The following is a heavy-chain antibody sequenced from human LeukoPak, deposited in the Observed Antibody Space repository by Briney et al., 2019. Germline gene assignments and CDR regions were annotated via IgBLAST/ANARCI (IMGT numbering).Heavy chain of an antibody. V-gene: IGHV4-39*07. Sequence: PSETLSLTCTVSGGSISSSSYYWGWIRQPPGKGLEWIGSIYYSGSTYYNPSLKSRVTISVDTSKNQFSLKLSSVTAADTAVYYCARDRPIAAAGANWLDPWGQGTLVTVSS. D-gene: IGHD6-13*01. CDR3: ARDRPIAAAGANWLDP. J-gene: IGHJ5*02. CDR1: GGSISSSSYY. CDR2: IYYSGST.